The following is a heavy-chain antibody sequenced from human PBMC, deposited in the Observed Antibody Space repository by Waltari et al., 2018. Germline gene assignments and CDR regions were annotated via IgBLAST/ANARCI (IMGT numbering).Heavy chain of an antibody. V-gene: IGHV4-59*11. D-gene: IGHD2-15*01. CDR1: GGSISSHY. CDR3: ARARDCSGGSCFNYYYGMDV. J-gene: IGHJ6*02. Sequence: QVQLQESGPGLVKPSETLSLTCTVSGGSISSHYWSWIRQPPGKGLEWIGYIYYSGSTTYHPSLKRRVTISVDTSKNQFSLKLSSVTAADTAVYYCARARDCSGGSCFNYYYGMDVWGQGTTVTVSS. CDR2: IYYSGST.